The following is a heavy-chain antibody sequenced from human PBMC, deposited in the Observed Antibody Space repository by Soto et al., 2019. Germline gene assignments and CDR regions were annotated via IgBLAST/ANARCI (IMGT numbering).Heavy chain of an antibody. Sequence: GESLKISCKGSGYSFTSYWIGWVRQMPGKGLEWMGIIYPGDSDTRYSPSFQGQVTISADKSISTAYLQWSSLKASDTAMYYCATHHLNPAHSGADCHLLPYYYYGMDVWGQGTTVTASS. CDR3: ATHHLNPAHSGADCHLLPYYYYGMDV. J-gene: IGHJ6*02. CDR2: IYPGDSDT. D-gene: IGHD2-21*02. V-gene: IGHV5-51*01. CDR1: GYSFTSYW.